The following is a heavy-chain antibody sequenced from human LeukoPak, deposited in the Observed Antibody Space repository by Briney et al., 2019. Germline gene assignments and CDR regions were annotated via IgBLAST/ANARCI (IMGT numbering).Heavy chain of an antibody. CDR1: GETFIHNF. CDR2: INHSGST. D-gene: IGHD6-19*01. Sequence: SETLSLTCAVYGETFIHNFWTWIRQPPGKGLDWIGQINHSGSTYYNPSLKSRVTILVDTSKNQFSLKLTSVTAADTAVYYCARAMPYFYGSIAVPGTIDYWGQEILVTVSS. CDR3: ARAMPYFYGSIAVPGTIDY. J-gene: IGHJ4*02. V-gene: IGHV4-34*01.